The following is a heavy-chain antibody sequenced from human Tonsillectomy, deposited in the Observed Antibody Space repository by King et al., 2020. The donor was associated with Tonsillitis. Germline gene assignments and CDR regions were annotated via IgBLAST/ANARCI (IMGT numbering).Heavy chain of an antibody. CDR3: AXGXXIVVAXXXXXQPXXXPXXXYYMXV. Sequence: VQLVESGGGLVQPGGSLRLSCAASGFTFSSYEMNWVRQAPGTGLEWVSYISSSGSSIYYADSVKGRFTISRDNAKNSLYLQMNCLRAADTAVYYCAXGXXIVVAXXXXXQPXXXPXXXYYMXVXXKGXTVTVSS. CDR2: ISSSGSSI. CDR1: GFTFSSYE. V-gene: IGHV3-48*03. D-gene: IGHD2-15*01. J-gene: IGHJ6*03.